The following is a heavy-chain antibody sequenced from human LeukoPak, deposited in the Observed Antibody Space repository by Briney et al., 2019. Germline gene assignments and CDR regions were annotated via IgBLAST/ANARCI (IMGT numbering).Heavy chain of an antibody. CDR2: INPSGGST. CDR3: ARVRRGIAANYFDY. CDR1: GYTFTSYY. Sequence: ASVKVSCKASGYTFTSYYMHWVRQAPGQGLEWMGIINPSGGSTSYPQQFQGRVTMTTDTSTSTVYMELSSLRSEGTAVYYCARVRRGIAANYFDYWGQGTLVTVSS. V-gene: IGHV1-46*01. D-gene: IGHD6-13*01. J-gene: IGHJ4*02.